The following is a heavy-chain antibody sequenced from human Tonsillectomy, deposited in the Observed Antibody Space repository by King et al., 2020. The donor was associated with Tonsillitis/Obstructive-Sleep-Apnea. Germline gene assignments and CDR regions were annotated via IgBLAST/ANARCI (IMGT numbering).Heavy chain of an antibody. J-gene: IGHJ4*02. CDR3: ARYCSSTSCYRRGSFDY. CDR2: IYYSGST. Sequence: QLQLQESGPGLVKPSETLSLTYTVSGGSVSSGSYYWSWIRQPPGKGLEWIGYIYYSGSTNYNPSLNSRVTISVDTSKNQFSLKLSSVTAADTAVYYCARYCSSTSCYRRGSFDYWGQGTLVTVSS. CDR1: GGSVSSGSYY. V-gene: IGHV4-61*01. D-gene: IGHD2-2*02.